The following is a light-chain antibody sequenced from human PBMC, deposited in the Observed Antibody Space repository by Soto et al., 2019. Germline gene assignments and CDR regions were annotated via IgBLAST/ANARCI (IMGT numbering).Light chain of an antibody. CDR3: CSFAGSSTYVV. CDR2: EDS. J-gene: IGLJ2*01. Sequence: QSVLTQPASVSGSPGQSITISCTGTSSDVGSYNPVSWYQQHPGKAPKLMIYEDSKRPSGVSNRFSGSESGNTASLTISGLQAEDEAEYYCCSFAGSSTYVVFGGGTKLTVL. CDR1: SSDVGSYNP. V-gene: IGLV2-23*01.